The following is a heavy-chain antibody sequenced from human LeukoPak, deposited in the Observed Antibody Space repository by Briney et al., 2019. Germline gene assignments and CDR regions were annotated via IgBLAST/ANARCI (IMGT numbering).Heavy chain of an antibody. V-gene: IGHV3-53*01. D-gene: IGHD6-19*01. CDR1: GFTFSSNS. J-gene: IGHJ4*02. CDR3: ARDNSSGWYSLDY. Sequence: SGGSLRLSCAASGFTFSSNSMNWVRQAPGKGLEWVSVIYSGGSTYYADSVKGRFTISRDNSKNTLYLQMNSLRAEDTAVYYCARDNSSGWYSLDYWGQGTLVTVSS. CDR2: IYSGGST.